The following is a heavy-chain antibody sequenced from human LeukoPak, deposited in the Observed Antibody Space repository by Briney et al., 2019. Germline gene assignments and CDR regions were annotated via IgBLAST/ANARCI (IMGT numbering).Heavy chain of an antibody. Sequence: GGSLRLSCAASGFTVSSNYMSWVRKAPGKGLEWVSVICSGGSTYYDDNVTGRFTISRENAKYKKQLPMNSMSAEDADASYCARGVSRAVAGNIYSWGLGTPWTVS. CDR3: ARGVSRAVAGNIYS. CDR2: ICSGGST. CDR1: GFTVSSNY. V-gene: IGHV3-66*01. D-gene: IGHD6-19*01. J-gene: IGHJ4*02.